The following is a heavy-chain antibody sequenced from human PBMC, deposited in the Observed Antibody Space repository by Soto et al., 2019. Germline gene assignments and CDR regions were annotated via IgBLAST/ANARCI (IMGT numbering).Heavy chain of an antibody. CDR2: LGGGGDT. J-gene: IGHJ4*02. D-gene: IGHD3-9*01. CDR1: GFIFSNYA. V-gene: IGHV3-23*01. Sequence: GGSLRLSCAASGFIFSNYAMNWVRQAPGKGLEWVSALGGGGDTHYAESVKGRFTISRDYSKNILLLQMNSLRDEDSAIYYCTKDRHPDGIWTFDFWGQGTLVTVSS. CDR3: TKDRHPDGIWTFDF.